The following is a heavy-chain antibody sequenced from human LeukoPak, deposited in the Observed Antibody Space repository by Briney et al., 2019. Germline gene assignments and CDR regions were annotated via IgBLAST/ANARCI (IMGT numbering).Heavy chain of an antibody. Sequence: SETLSLTCAVYGGSFSGYYWSWIRQPPGKGLEWIGEINHSGSTNYNPSLKSRATISVDTSKNQFSLKLSSVTAADTAVYYCARAGYNWNRARLLDYWGQGTLVTVSS. D-gene: IGHD1-1*01. CDR1: GGSFSGYY. CDR2: INHSGST. CDR3: ARAGYNWNRARLLDY. J-gene: IGHJ4*02. V-gene: IGHV4-34*01.